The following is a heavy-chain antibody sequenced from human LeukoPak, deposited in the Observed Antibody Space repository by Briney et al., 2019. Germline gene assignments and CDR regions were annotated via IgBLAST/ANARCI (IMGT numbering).Heavy chain of an antibody. J-gene: IGHJ4*02. CDR2: IYYSGST. D-gene: IGHD4-17*01. Sequence: ASETLSLTCTVSGGSISSYYWSWIRQPPGKGLEWIGYIYYSGSTNYNPSLKSRVTISVDTSKNQFSLKLSSVTAADTAVYYCARHKGGYGSANDYWGQGTLVTVSS. V-gene: IGHV4-59*08. CDR1: GGSISSYY. CDR3: ARHKGGYGSANDY.